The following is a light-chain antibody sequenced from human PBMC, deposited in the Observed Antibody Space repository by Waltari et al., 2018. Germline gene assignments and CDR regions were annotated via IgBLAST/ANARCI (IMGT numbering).Light chain of an antibody. J-gene: IGKJ1*01. CDR1: QSVSRY. CDR2: GAS. Sequence: EIVLTQSPGTLSLSPGERATLSCRASQSVSRYLAWYQQKPGQAPGLLIYGASTRAAGIPDRVSGSGSGTDFSLTISRLEAEDFAVYYCQHHVRLPATFGQGTKVEIK. CDR3: QHHVRLPAT. V-gene: IGKV3-20*01.